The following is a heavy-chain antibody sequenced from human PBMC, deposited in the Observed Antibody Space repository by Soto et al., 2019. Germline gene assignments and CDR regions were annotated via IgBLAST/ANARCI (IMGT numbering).Heavy chain of an antibody. Sequence: QVQLQESGPGLVKPSGTLSLTCTVSGGSMSSSNWWNWVRQPPGKGLEWIGEAHHSGRTNYNPSLKSRVTKSVDKSKSHCSLKLSSVTAAGTAVYYCARSGATVLDYWGQGTLGTVSS. D-gene: IGHD1-26*01. CDR3: ARSGATVLDY. CDR1: GGSMSSSNW. V-gene: IGHV4-4*02. J-gene: IGHJ4*02. CDR2: AHHSGRT.